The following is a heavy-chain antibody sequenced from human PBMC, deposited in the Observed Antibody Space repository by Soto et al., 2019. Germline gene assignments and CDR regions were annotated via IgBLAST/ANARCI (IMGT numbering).Heavy chain of an antibody. D-gene: IGHD4-17*01. Sequence: GGSLRLSCAASGFTFSTYAMSWVRQAPGKGLEWVSVISGSGGTTYYAGSVKGRFTISRDNSKNTLYLQMNSLRAEDTALYYCVQEKRFNWFDPWSQGTLVTVSS. CDR3: VQEKRFNWFDP. CDR1: GFTFSTYA. V-gene: IGHV3-23*01. J-gene: IGHJ5*02. CDR2: ISGSGGTT.